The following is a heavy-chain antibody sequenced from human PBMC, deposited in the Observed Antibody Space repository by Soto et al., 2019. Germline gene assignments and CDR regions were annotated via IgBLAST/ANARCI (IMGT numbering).Heavy chain of an antibody. Sequence: PGGSLRLSCAAFGFAFSTYWMHWVRQAPGKGLVWVSRIDGDGSNTPYADSVKGRFTISRDNVRNTLYLQMNSLRADDTAVYYWARDRHYNMDVWGQGTTVTVSS. J-gene: IGHJ6*02. CDR1: GFAFSTYW. CDR2: IDGDGSNT. CDR3: ARDRHYNMDV. V-gene: IGHV3-74*01.